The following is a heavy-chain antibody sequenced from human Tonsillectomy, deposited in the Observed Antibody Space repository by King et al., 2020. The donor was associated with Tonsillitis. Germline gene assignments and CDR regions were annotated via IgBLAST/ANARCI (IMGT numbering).Heavy chain of an antibody. J-gene: IGHJ4*02. CDR1: GFTFSSYG. Sequence: VQLVESGGGLVQPGGSLRLSCEASGFTFSSYGMSWVRQAPGKGLEWVLLIHANTGITSYADSVRGRFTISRANSKNTLDLQMNSLRADDTAVYYCARHGSAYSVDYWGQGTLVTVSS. D-gene: IGHD2-21*01. CDR2: IHANTGIT. V-gene: IGHV3-23*03. CDR3: ARHGSAYSVDY.